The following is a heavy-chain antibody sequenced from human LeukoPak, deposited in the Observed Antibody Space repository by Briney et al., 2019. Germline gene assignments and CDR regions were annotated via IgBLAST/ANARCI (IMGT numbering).Heavy chain of an antibody. V-gene: IGHV4-61*05. Sequence: PSETLSLTCTVSGGSISSSSYYWSWIRQPPGKGLEWIGYIYYSGSTNYNPSLKSRVTISVDTSKNQFSLKLSSVTAADTAVYYCAGDSSGYYPPGLRYDYWGQGTLVTVSS. D-gene: IGHD3-22*01. CDR3: AGDSSGYYPPGLRYDY. CDR1: GGSISSSSYY. CDR2: IYYSGST. J-gene: IGHJ4*02.